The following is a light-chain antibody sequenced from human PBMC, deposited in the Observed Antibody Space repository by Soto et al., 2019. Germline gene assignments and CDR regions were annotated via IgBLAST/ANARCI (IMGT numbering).Light chain of an antibody. CDR3: VSFTNPGTYV. CDR2: DFT. J-gene: IGLJ1*01. Sequence: QSALTQPASVSGSPGQSVTISCAGASRDVTDSDSVSWYQHRPGEAPELKILDFTYRPSGVSDRFSGSLSADTASLTISGLKVEDEGDYYCVSFTNPGTYVFGPGTKLTVL. V-gene: IGLV2-14*03. CDR1: SRDVTDSDS.